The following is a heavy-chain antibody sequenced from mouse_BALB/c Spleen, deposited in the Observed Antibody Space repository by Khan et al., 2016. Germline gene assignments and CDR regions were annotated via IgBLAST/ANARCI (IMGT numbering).Heavy chain of an antibody. Sequence: QTLLVQSGPELKKPGETVKISCKASGYTFTNYGMNWVKQAPGKGLKWMGWINTNTGEPTYAEEFKGRFAFSLETSASTAYLQINNLKNEDTATYFCAEDYYGSNWFAYWGQGTLVTVSA. V-gene: IGHV9-3*02. CDR1: GYTFTNYG. CDR2: INTNTGEP. J-gene: IGHJ3*01. CDR3: AEDYYGSNWFAY. D-gene: IGHD1-1*01.